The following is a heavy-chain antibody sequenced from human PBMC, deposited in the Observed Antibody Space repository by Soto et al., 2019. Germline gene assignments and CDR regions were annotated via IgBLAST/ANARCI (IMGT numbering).Heavy chain of an antibody. J-gene: IGHJ6*02. CDR1: GGSISSYY. Sequence: QVQLQESGPGLVKPSETLSLTCTVSGGSISSYYWSWIRQPPGKGLEWIGYIYYSGSTNYNPSLKSRDTISVDTSKNQFSLKLSAVTAADTAVYYCARGDPLLWVGEKVYYGMDVWGQGTTVTVSS. CDR3: ARGDPLLWVGEKVYYGMDV. V-gene: IGHV4-59*01. D-gene: IGHD3-10*01. CDR2: IYYSGST.